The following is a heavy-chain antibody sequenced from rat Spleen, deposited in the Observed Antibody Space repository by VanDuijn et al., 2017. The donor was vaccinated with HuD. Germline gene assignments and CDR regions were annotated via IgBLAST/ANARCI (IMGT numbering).Heavy chain of an antibody. Sequence: EVQLVESDGGLVQPGRSLKLSCAASGVTFSDYYMAWVRQAPTKGLEWVASISYDGGSTYYRDSVKGRFTISRDNAKSTLYLQMDSLRSEDTATYYCARRARYFDYWGQGVMVTVSS. CDR3: ARRARYFDY. J-gene: IGHJ2*01. CDR2: ISYDGGST. V-gene: IGHV5-7*01. CDR1: GVTFSDYY.